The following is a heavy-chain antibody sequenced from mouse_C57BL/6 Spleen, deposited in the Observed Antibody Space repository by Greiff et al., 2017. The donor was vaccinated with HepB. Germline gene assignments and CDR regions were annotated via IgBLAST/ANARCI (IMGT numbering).Heavy chain of an antibody. CDR1: GYSFTGYF. CDR3: ARRGGYAMDY. Sequence: EVQGVESGPELVKPGDSVKISCKASGYSFTGYFMNWVMQSHGKSLEWIGRINPYNGDTFYNQKFKGKATLTVDKSSSTAHMELRSLTSEDSAVYYCARRGGYAMDYWGQGTSVTVSS. CDR2: INPYNGDT. J-gene: IGHJ4*01. V-gene: IGHV1-20*01.